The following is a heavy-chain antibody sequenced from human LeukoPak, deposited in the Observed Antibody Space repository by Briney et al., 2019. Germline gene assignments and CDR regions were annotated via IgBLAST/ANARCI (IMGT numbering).Heavy chain of an antibody. CDR1: GGSFSGYY. CDR2: INHSGST. J-gene: IGHJ3*02. CDR3: ASLWPYQLSAFDI. D-gene: IGHD2-2*01. V-gene: IGHV4-34*01. Sequence: ASETLSLTCAVYGGSFSGYYWSWIRQPPGKGLGWIGEINHSGSTNYNPSLKSRVTISVDTSKNQFSLKLSSVTAADTAVYYCASLWPYQLSAFDIWGQGTMVTVSS.